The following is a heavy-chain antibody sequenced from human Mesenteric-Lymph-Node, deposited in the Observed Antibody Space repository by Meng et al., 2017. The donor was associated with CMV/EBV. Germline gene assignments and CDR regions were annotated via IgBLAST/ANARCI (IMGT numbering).Heavy chain of an antibody. V-gene: IGHV3-7*04. Sequence: GESLKISCAASGFTFRYYSMNWVRQAPGQGLEWVANIKQDGSEKYYVDSVKGRFTISRDNGKNSLYLQMNSLRAEDTAVYYCARGGGSQSENYYYYGMDVWGQGTTVTVSS. CDR3: ARGGGSQSENYYYYGMDV. D-gene: IGHD2-15*01. CDR1: GFTFRYYS. J-gene: IGHJ6*02. CDR2: IKQDGSEK.